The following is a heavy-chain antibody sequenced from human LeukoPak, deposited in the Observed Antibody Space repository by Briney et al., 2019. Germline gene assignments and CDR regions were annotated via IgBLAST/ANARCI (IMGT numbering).Heavy chain of an antibody. CDR2: IYHSGST. D-gene: IGHD5-18*01. CDR1: GYSISSGYY. CDR3: ARMPGYSYYYMDV. Sequence: KPSETLSLTCTVSGYSISSGYYWGWIRQPPGKGLEWIGSIYHSGSTYYNPSLKSRVTISVDTSKNQFSLKLSSVTAADTAVYYCARMPGYSYYYMDVWGKGTTVTVSS. J-gene: IGHJ6*03. V-gene: IGHV4-38-2*02.